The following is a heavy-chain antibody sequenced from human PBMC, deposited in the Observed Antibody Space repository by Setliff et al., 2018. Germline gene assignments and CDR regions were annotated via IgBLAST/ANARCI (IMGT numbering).Heavy chain of an antibody. CDR1: GGTFGLSA. V-gene: IGHV1-69*13. CDR2: MLPLHGTR. J-gene: IGHJ2*01. CDR3: VRAPPALHGEYGYFDL. Sequence: SVKVSCKASGGTFGLSAISWVRQAPGQGLEWVGGMLPLHGTRNHTPKLQGRVSITADESKTTVFTELSSLTSEDTAIYFCVRAPPALHGEYGYFDLWGRGTLVTVSS. D-gene: IGHD4-17*01.